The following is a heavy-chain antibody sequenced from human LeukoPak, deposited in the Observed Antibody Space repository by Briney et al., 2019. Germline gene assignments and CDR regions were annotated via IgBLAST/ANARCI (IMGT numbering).Heavy chain of an antibody. D-gene: IGHD6-19*01. V-gene: IGHV4-61*02. CDR2: IYSSERT. Sequence: SETLSLTCSVSGVSMSSGSISSFHWSWLRQPAGKGLEWIGRIYSSERTNYSPSLKSRVTMAVDTSKNQFSLKLSFVTAADTAVYYCARCIAVAGSAFDIWGQGTMVTVSS. CDR1: GVSMSSGSISSFH. CDR3: ARCIAVAGSAFDI. J-gene: IGHJ3*02.